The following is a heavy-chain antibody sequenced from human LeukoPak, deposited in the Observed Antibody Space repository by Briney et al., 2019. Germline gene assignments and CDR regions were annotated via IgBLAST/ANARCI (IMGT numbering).Heavy chain of an antibody. CDR2: IIPIFGTA. CDR3: ARAWVGRWFDP. CDR1: GGTFSSYA. V-gene: IGHV1-69*05. Sequence: ASVKVSCKASGGTFSSYAISWVRQAPGQGLEWMGEIIPIFGTANYAQKLQGRVTMTTDTSTSTAYMELRSLRSDDTAVYYCARAWVGRWFDPWGQGTLVTVSS. D-gene: IGHD1-26*01. J-gene: IGHJ5*02.